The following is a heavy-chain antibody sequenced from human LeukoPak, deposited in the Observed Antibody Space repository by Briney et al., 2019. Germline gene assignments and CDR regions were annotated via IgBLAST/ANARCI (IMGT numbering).Heavy chain of an antibody. Sequence: ASVKVSCKASGYTFTGYYMHWVRQAPGQGLEWMGWINPNSGGTNYAQKFQGRVTMTRDTSISTVYMELSSLRSEDTAVYYCARSSYYYDSSGYPTNPRSFFDYWGQGTLVTVSS. D-gene: IGHD3-22*01. CDR1: GYTFTGYY. V-gene: IGHV1-2*02. CDR3: ARSSYYYDSSGYPTNPRSFFDY. CDR2: INPNSGGT. J-gene: IGHJ4*02.